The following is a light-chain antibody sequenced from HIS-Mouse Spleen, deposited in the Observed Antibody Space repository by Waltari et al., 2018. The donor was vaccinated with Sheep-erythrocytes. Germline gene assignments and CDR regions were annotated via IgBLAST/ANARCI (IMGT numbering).Light chain of an antibody. J-gene: IGLJ3*02. V-gene: IGLV2-8*01. CDR3: SSYAGSNNWV. CDR1: SSDVGGYNY. CDR2: EVS. Sequence: QSALTQPPSASGSPGQSVTISSTGTSSDVGGYNYVSWYQQHPRKAPKLMIYEVSKRPSGVPDRFSGSKSGNTASLTVSGLQAEDEADYYCSSYAGSNNWVFGGGTKLTVL.